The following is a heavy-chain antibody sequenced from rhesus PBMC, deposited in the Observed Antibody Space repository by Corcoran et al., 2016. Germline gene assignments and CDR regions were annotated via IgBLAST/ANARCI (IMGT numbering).Heavy chain of an antibody. V-gene: IGHV4S12*01. J-gene: IGHJ4*01. D-gene: IGHD1-7*02. CDR1: GGSISSGYYY. CDR3: ARVTGTTMVDY. Sequence: QVQLQESGPGVVKPSETLSLTCAVSGGSISSGYYYWSWIRQPPGKGLEWIGGIYSNSESTNYNPSLKSRVTISKDTAKNQFSLKLSSVTAADTAVYYCARVTGTTMVDYWGQGVLVTVSS. CDR2: IYSNSEST.